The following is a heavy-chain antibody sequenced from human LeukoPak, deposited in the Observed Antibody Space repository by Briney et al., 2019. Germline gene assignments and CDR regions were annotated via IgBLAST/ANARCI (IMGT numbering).Heavy chain of an antibody. CDR3: AGSSGWYNYYYYMDV. D-gene: IGHD6-19*01. CDR1: GGSISSYY. V-gene: IGHV4-59*01. J-gene: IGHJ6*03. CDR2: IYYSGST. Sequence: PSETLSLTCTVSGGSISSYYWSWIRQPPGKGLEWIGYIYYSGSTNYNPSLKSRVTVSVDTSKNQFSLKLSSVTAADTAVYYCAGSSGWYNYYYYMDVWGKGTMVTISS.